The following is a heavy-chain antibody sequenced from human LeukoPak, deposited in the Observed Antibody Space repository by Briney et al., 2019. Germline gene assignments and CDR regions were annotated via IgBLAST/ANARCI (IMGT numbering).Heavy chain of an antibody. V-gene: IGHV3-21*01. D-gene: IGHD3-10*01. CDR2: ISSSSSYI. CDR1: GFTFSSYS. CDR3: GSGYGSGSPNAFDI. Sequence: GGSLRLSCAASGFTFSSYSMNWVRQAPGKGLEWVSSISSSSSYIYYADSVKGRFTISRDNAKNSLYLQMDSLRAEDTAVYYCGSGYGSGSPNAFDIWGQGTMVTVSS. J-gene: IGHJ3*02.